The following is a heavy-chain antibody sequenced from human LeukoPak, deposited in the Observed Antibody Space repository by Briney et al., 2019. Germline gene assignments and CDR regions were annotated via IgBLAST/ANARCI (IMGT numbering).Heavy chain of an antibody. J-gene: IGHJ4*02. CDR3: ARVTSSGYQFDY. Sequence: SETLSLTCTVSGGSISSGDYYWSWIRQPPGKGLEWIGYIYYSGSTYYNPSLKSRVTISVDTSKNQFSLKLSSVTAADTAVYHCARVTSSGYQFDYWGQGTLVTVSS. CDR1: GGSISSGDYY. D-gene: IGHD3-22*01. CDR2: IYYSGST. V-gene: IGHV4-30-4*01.